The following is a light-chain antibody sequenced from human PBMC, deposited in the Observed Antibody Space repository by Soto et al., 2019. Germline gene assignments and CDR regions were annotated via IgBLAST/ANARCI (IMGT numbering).Light chain of an antibody. CDR1: HYISTW. J-gene: IGKJ5*01. CDR3: QQGNTFPIT. Sequence: DIRVTQSPSSVSASVGDRVTITCRASHYISTWLAWYQQKPGKAPKLLILAASSLQSGVPSRFSGSGSGTDFTLTITALQPEDFGTYYCQQGNTFPITFGQGTRLEIK. V-gene: IGKV1-12*01. CDR2: AAS.